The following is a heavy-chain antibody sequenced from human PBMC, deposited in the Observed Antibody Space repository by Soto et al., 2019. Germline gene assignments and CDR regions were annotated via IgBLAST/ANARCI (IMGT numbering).Heavy chain of an antibody. CDR3: ARGGTTTGYSSGWYRF. CDR2: INHSGST. J-gene: IGHJ4*02. CDR1: GGSFSGYY. V-gene: IGHV4-34*01. Sequence: QVQLQQWGAGLLKPSETLSLTCAVYGGSFSGYYWSWIRQPPGKGLEWIGEINHSGSTNYNPSLKSRVTISIDTSKHHFSLKLTSVTAADTAVYYCARGGTTTGYSSGWYRFWGQGTLVTVSS. D-gene: IGHD6-19*01.